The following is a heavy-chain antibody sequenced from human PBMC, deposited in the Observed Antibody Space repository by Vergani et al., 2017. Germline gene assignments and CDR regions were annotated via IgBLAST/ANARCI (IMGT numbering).Heavy chain of an antibody. Sequence: EVQLVESGGGLVQPGGSLKLSCAASGFTFSGSAMHWVRQASGKGLEWVGRIRSKANSYATAYAASVKGRFTISRDDSKNTAYLQMNSLKTEDTAVYYCTIPRSTAGGAFDIWGQGTMVTVSS. V-gene: IGHV3-73*01. J-gene: IGHJ3*02. CDR3: TIPRSTAGGAFDI. CDR1: GFTFSGSA. D-gene: IGHD2-21*02. CDR2: IRSKANSYAT.